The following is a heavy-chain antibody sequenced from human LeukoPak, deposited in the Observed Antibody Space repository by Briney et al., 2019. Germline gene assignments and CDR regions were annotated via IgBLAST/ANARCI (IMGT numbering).Heavy chain of an antibody. D-gene: IGHD3-10*01. CDR1: GGTFSSYA. CDR3: ATGVNYYGSGSYYRSGWFDP. CDR2: IIPIFGTA. Sequence: ASVKVSCKASGGTFSSYAISWVRQAPGQGLEWMGGIIPIFGTANYAQKFQGRVTITADESTSTAYMELSSLRSEDTAVYYCATGVNYYGSGSYYRSGWFDPWGQGTLVTVSS. V-gene: IGHV1-69*13. J-gene: IGHJ5*02.